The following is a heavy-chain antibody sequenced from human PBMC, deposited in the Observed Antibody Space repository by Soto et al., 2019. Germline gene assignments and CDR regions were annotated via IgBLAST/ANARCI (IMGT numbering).Heavy chain of an antibody. D-gene: IGHD3-22*01. CDR3: ARWVYYDSSGPWY. V-gene: IGHV1-2*02. J-gene: IGHJ4*02. CDR1: GYTFTGYY. Sequence: QVQLVQSGAEVKKPGASVKVSCKASGYTFTGYYMHWVLQAPGQALAWMGWLNPNSGGTNYAQKCQGRVTMTRDASISTASMELSRLRSDDTAVYYCARWVYYDSSGPWYWGQGNLVTVSS. CDR2: LNPNSGGT.